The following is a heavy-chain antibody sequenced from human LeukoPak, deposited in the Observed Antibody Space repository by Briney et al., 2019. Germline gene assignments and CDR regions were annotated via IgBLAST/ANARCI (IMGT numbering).Heavy chain of an antibody. Sequence: GASVKVSCKASGYTFTSYGISWVGQAPGQGLEWMGWISAYNGNTNYAQKLQGRVTMTTDTSTSTAYMELRSLRSDDTAVYYCARDKSRDILAGYESNGMDVWGQGTTVTVSS. CDR2: ISAYNGNT. V-gene: IGHV1-18*01. D-gene: IGHD3-9*01. CDR3: ARDKSRDILAGYESNGMDV. J-gene: IGHJ6*02. CDR1: GYTFTSYG.